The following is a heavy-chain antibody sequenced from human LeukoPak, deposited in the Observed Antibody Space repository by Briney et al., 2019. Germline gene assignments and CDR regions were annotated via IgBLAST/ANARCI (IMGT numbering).Heavy chain of an antibody. CDR2: ISSSSSYI. D-gene: IGHD2-15*01. Sequence: GGSLRLSCAASGFTFSSYSMNWVRQAPGKGLEWVSSISSSSSYIYYADSVKGRFTISRDNAKNSLYLQMDSLRAEDTAVYYCARDSYCSGGSCYLDYWGQGTLVTVSS. J-gene: IGHJ4*02. CDR3: ARDSYCSGGSCYLDY. V-gene: IGHV3-21*01. CDR1: GFTFSSYS.